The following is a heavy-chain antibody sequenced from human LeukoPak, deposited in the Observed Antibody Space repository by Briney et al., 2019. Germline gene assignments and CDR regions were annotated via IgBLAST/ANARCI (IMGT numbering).Heavy chain of an antibody. CDR2: IKQDGSEK. Sequence: LSGGSLRLSCAASGFTFSSYWMSWVRQAPGKGLEWVANIKQDGSEKYYVDSVKGRFTISRDNAKNSLYLQMNSLRAEDTAVYYCARYEGAAPYIAARPGAFDIWGQGTMVTVSS. D-gene: IGHD6-6*01. J-gene: IGHJ3*02. CDR3: ARYEGAAPYIAARPGAFDI. V-gene: IGHV3-7*01. CDR1: GFTFSSYW.